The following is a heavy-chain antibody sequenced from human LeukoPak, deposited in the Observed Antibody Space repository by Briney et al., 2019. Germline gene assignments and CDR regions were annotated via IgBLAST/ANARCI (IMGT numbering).Heavy chain of an antibody. Sequence: PSETLSLTCTVSGGSISSSSYYWGWIRQPPGKGLEWIGSIYYSGSTYYNPPLKSRVTISVDTSKNQFSLKLSSVTAADTAVYYCARPVVGATKNEVDYWGQGTLVTVSS. J-gene: IGHJ4*02. CDR2: IYYSGST. CDR3: ARPVVGATKNEVDY. CDR1: GGSISSSSYY. V-gene: IGHV4-39*01. D-gene: IGHD1-26*01.